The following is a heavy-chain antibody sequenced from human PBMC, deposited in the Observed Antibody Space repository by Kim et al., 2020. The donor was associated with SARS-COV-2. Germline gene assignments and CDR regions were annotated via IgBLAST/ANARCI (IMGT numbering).Heavy chain of an antibody. CDR2: IYYSGST. CDR3: ASSYSNYEIYYYYGMDV. V-gene: IGHV4-59*13. Sequence: SETLSLTCTVSGGSISSYYWSWIRQPPGKGLEWIGYIYYSGSTNYNPSLKSRVTISVDTSKNQFSLKLSSVTAADTAVYYCASSYSNYEIYYYYGMDVWGQGTTVTVSS. J-gene: IGHJ6*02. CDR1: GGSISSYY. D-gene: IGHD4-4*01.